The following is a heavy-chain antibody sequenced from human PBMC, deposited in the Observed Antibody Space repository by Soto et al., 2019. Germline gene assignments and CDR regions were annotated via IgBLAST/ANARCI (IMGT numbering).Heavy chain of an antibody. CDR2: IYPGDSDT. Sequence: PGESLKISCKGSGYTFTSFWIAWVRQMPGKGLERMGVIYPGDSDTSYSPSFQGLVTISVDKSINTAYLQWSSLKASDSAMYYCVRGVTMFRGVITRFDFWGQGALVTVSS. CDR3: VRGVTMFRGVITRFDF. J-gene: IGHJ4*02. CDR1: GYTFTSFW. V-gene: IGHV5-51*01. D-gene: IGHD3-10*01.